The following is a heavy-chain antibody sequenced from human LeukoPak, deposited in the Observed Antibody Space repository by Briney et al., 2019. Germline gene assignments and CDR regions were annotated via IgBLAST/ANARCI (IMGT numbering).Heavy chain of an antibody. CDR2: ISSSSSYI. CDR3: ARVTTEDVYFDY. Sequence: TPGGSLRLSCAASGFTFSSYSMNWVRQAPGRGLEWVSSISSSSSYIYYADSVKGRFTISRDNAKNSLYLQMNSLRAEDTAVYYCARVTTEDVYFDYWGQGTLVTVSS. J-gene: IGHJ4*02. CDR1: GFTFSSYS. D-gene: IGHD4-11*01. V-gene: IGHV3-21*01.